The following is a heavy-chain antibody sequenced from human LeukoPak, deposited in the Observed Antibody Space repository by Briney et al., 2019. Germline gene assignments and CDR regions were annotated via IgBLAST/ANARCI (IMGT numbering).Heavy chain of an antibody. V-gene: IGHV4-59*02. D-gene: IGHD5-24*01. Sequence: SETLSLTCTVSGDSVTSYCWSWIRQPPWQGLEWIGYMYHSGSADYNPSLYNPSLKSRVTLSIDTSKNQFSLRLSSVTAADTAVYYCAGHTGYNWFWFDPWGQGTLVTVSS. CDR3: AGHTGYNWFWFDP. CDR2: MYHSGSA. CDR1: GDSVTSYC. J-gene: IGHJ5*02.